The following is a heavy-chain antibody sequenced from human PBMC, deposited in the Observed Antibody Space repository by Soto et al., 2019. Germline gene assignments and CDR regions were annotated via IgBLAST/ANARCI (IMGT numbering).Heavy chain of an antibody. J-gene: IGHJ6*02. CDR3: TTGSVEGV. CDR2: IKTKIEGETT. Sequence: QLVESGGGLVRPGGSLRLSCSASGFSISSAWMNWVRQAPGKGLEWVGRIKTKIEGETTHYAAPVNGRFTVSRDDSKNMLYLQMNSLKADDTALYYCTTGSVEGVWGQGTTVTVYS. D-gene: IGHD2-15*01. CDR1: GFSISSAW. V-gene: IGHV3-15*07.